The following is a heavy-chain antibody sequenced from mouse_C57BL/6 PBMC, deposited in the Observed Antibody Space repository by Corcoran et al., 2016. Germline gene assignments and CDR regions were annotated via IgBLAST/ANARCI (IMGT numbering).Heavy chain of an antibody. CDR3: ARSRTDWYFDV. CDR2: INTYSGVP. Sequence: QIQLVQSGPELKKPGETVKISCKASGYTFTTYGMSWVKQAPGKGLKWMGWINTYSGVPTYADDFKGRFAFSLETSASTAYLQISNLKNEDTATYFCARSRTDWYFDVWGTGTTVTVSS. CDR1: GYTFTTYG. V-gene: IGHV9-3*01. J-gene: IGHJ1*03.